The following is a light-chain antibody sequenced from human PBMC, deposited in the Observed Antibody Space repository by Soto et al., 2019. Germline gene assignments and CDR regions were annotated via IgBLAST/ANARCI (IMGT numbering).Light chain of an antibody. CDR3: QQRSNWPPIT. J-gene: IGKJ5*01. V-gene: IGKV1-17*01. CDR2: AAS. CDR1: QDIRND. Sequence: DIQMTQSPSSLSSSVGYRFTITCRSSQDIRNDLGWYQQKPGKAPKRLIYAASSLQSGVPSRLSGSGSGTEFTLTISSLEPEDFAVYYCQQRSNWPPITFGQGTRLEIK.